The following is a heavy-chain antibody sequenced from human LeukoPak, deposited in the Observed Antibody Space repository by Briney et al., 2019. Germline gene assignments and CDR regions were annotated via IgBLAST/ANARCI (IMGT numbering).Heavy chain of an antibody. CDR2: IDFETDTT. V-gene: IGHV3-74*03. D-gene: IGHD3-10*01. Sequence: PGGSLRLSCVGSGFTFSSYWMHWVRQAPGKGLEWVSRIDFETDTTTYAGSVRGRFTISRDNTRNTLFLQMDSLRVEGAAVYYCVRAGSGFGYWGHGTLVAVTS. CDR1: GFTFSSYW. CDR3: VRAGSGFGY. J-gene: IGHJ4*01.